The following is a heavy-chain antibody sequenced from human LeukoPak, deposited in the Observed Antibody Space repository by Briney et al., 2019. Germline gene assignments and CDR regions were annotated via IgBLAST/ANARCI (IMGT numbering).Heavy chain of an antibody. Sequence: SETLSLTCTVSGGSISSYYWSWIRQPPGKGLEWIGRIYTSGSTNYNPSLKSRVTISVDTSKNQFSLKLSSVTAADTAVYFCARVVFSGTVIVVATSHFDCWGQGTLVTVSS. J-gene: IGHJ4*02. CDR2: IYTSGST. CDR1: GGSISSYY. CDR3: ARVVFSGTVIVVATSHFDC. D-gene: IGHD2-21*02. V-gene: IGHV4-4*07.